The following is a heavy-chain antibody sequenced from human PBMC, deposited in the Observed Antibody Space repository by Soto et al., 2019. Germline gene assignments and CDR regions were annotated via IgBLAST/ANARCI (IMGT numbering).Heavy chain of an antibody. J-gene: IGHJ5*01. V-gene: IGHV1-46*01. CDR3: VRLIGNSWLDS. CDR1: GYSFTSYY. Sequence: ASVKVSCKASGYSFTSYYMHWVRQAPGQGLEWMGIINPSGGSTSYAQKFQGRVTMTRDTSNNQLSLQLNSVTPDDTAVYYCVRLIGNSWLDSWGQGTLVTVSS. CDR2: INPSGGST. D-gene: IGHD2-8*01.